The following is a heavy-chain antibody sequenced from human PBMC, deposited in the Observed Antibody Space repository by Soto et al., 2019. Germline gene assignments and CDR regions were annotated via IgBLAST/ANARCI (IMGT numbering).Heavy chain of an antibody. Sequence: QVQLVQSGAEVKKPGASVKVSCRASGYTFYTCGINWVRQAPGQGLEWMGWISTYNGNTNYAQKLQGRVTMTTDTSTNTAYMDQRMLTSYNTAVYEFARDDYRTYTPSGYHYGIDVWGQGTTVTVSS. CDR1: GYTFYTCG. V-gene: IGHV1-18*04. CDR2: ISTYNGNT. D-gene: IGHD3-10*01. J-gene: IGHJ6*02. CDR3: ARDDYRTYTPSGYHYGIDV.